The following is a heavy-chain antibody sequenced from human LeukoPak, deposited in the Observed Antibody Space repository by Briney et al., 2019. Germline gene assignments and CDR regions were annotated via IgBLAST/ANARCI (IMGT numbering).Heavy chain of an antibody. CDR3: ARRAPYDSSGYYY. J-gene: IGHJ4*02. V-gene: IGHV3-66*01. CDR1: GFTVSSNY. D-gene: IGHD3-22*01. CDR2: IYSGGST. Sequence: GGSLSLSCAASGFTVSSNYMSWVRQAPGKGLEWVSVIYSGGSTYYAHSVKGRFTISRDNSKNTLYLQMNSLRAEDTAVYYCARRAPYDSSGYYYWGQGTLVTVSS.